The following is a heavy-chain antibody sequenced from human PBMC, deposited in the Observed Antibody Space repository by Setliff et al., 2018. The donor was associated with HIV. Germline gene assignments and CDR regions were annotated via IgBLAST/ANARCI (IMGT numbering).Heavy chain of an antibody. CDR1: GYPFTSYG. CDR2: ISPYNGDA. D-gene: IGHD3-3*01. V-gene: IGHV1-18*01. J-gene: IGHJ4*02. Sequence: ASVKVSCKASGYPFTSYGICWVRQAPGHGLGWMGYISPYNGDAYYAEKFQGRVTMITDTSTTAVSMELTNLRSDDTAVYFCARMQAYYNFWRSTYYFDYWGQGTPVTVSS. CDR3: ARMQAYYNFWRSTYYFDY.